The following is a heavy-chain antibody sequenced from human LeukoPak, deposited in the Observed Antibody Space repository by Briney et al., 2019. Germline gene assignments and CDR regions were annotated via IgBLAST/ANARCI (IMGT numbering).Heavy chain of an antibody. D-gene: IGHD2/OR15-2a*01. CDR3: ARVNRFGLDY. V-gene: IGHV4-59*01. Sequence: SETLSLICNVSGGSISNYYWTWIRQPPGKGLEWIGYIYYSGSTNYNPSLKSRVTISVDTSKNQFSLKLSSVTAADTAVYYCARVNRFGLDYWGQGTLVTVSS. CDR1: GGSISNYY. J-gene: IGHJ4*02. CDR2: IYYSGST.